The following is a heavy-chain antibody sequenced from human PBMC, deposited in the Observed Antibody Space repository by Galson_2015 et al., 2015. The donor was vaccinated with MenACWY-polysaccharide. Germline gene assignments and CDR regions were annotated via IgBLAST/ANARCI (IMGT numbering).Heavy chain of an antibody. CDR3: ASVDCGSDGCFLFDY. CDR2: INTGNGNT. Sequence: SVKVSCKASGYIFTSHNMHWVRQAPGQGLEWMRWINTGNGNTKYSQNFQGRVTITSDTSASTAYMELSSLRSEDTAVYYCASVDCGSDGCFLFDYWGQGTLGTVAS. CDR1: GYIFTSHN. V-gene: IGHV1-3*04. D-gene: IGHD2-21*01. J-gene: IGHJ4*02.